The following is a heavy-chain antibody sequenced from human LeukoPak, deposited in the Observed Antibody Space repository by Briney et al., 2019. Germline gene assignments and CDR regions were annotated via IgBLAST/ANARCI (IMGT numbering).Heavy chain of an antibody. D-gene: IGHD6-19*01. CDR1: GYTFTGYY. Sequence: ASVKVSCKASGYTFTGYYMHWVRQAPGQGLEWMGWINPNSGGTNYAQKLQGRVTMTTDTSTSTAYMELRSLRSDDTAVYYCARAPRAVAGPSAYWGQGTLVTVSS. J-gene: IGHJ4*02. V-gene: IGHV1-2*02. CDR2: INPNSGGT. CDR3: ARAPRAVAGPSAY.